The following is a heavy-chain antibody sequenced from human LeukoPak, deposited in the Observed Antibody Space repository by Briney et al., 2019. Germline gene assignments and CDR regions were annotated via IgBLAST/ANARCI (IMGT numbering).Heavy chain of an antibody. D-gene: IGHD4-17*01. V-gene: IGHV3-23*01. J-gene: IGHJ4*02. CDR3: ARDSYGDFSFDY. CDR2: ITGTGGST. Sequence: GGSLRLSCAASGFTFSTYAMSWVRQAPGQGLEWVSTITGTGGSTYYADSVKGRFTISRDNSKNTLYLQMSSLRAEDTAVYYCARDSYGDFSFDYWGQGTLVTVSS. CDR1: GFTFSTYA.